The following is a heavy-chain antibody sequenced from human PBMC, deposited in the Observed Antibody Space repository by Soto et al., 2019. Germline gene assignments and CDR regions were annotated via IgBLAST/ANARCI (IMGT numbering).Heavy chain of an antibody. D-gene: IGHD1-26*01. CDR1: GGSISSSSYY. V-gene: IGHV4-39*01. CDR3: ARIWTPATNYGMDV. CDR2: IYYSGST. Sequence: PSETLSLTCTVSGGSISSSSYYWGWIRQPPGKGLEWIGSIYYSGSTYYKPSLKSRVTISVDTSKNQFSLKLSSVTAADTAVYYCARIWTPATNYGMDVWGQGTTVTVSS. J-gene: IGHJ6*02.